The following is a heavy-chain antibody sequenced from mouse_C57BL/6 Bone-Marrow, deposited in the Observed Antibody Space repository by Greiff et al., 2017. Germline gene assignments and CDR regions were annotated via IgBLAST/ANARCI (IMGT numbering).Heavy chain of an antibody. D-gene: IGHD2-2*01. CDR1: GYSITSGYY. J-gene: IGHJ1*03. V-gene: IGHV3-6*01. CDR3: ARERLSRYFDV. CDR2: ISYDGSN. Sequence: VQLKESGPGLVKPSQSLSLTCSVTGYSITSGYYWNWIRQFPGNKLEWMGYISYDGSNNYNPSLKNRISITRDTSKNQFFLKLNSVTTEDTATYYCARERLSRYFDVWGTGTTVTVSS.